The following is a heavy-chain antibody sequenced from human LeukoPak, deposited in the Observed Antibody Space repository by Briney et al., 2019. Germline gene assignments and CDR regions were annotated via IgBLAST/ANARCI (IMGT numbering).Heavy chain of an antibody. CDR3: AKRPSSLLWFGELSATFDL. CDR1: AGSFSGYY. CDR2: INHSGST. D-gene: IGHD3-10*01. J-gene: IGHJ2*01. Sequence: SETLSLTCAVYAGSFSGYYWSWIRQPPGKGLEWIGEINHSGSTNYNPSLKSRVTISVDTSKNQFSLKLSSVTAADTAVYYCAKRPSSLLWFGELSATFDLWGRGTLVTVSS. V-gene: IGHV4-34*01.